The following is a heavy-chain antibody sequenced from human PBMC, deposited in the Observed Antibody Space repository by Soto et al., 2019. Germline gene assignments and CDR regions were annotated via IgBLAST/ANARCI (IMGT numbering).Heavy chain of an antibody. V-gene: IGHV4-30-4*01. Sequence: QVQLQESGPGLVKPSQTLSLTCTVSGGSISSGDYYWSWIRQPPGKGLEWIGYIYYSGSTYYNPSLKSRVTISVDTSKNQFSLKLSSVTAADTAVYYCARVDTIFGVVTPHGARDQWGQGTLVTVSS. J-gene: IGHJ5*02. D-gene: IGHD3-3*01. CDR1: GGSISSGDYY. CDR2: IYYSGST. CDR3: ARVDTIFGVVTPHGARDQ.